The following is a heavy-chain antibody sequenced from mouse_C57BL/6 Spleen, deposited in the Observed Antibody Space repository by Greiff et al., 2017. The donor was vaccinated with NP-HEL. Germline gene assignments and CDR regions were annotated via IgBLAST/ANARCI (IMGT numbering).Heavy chain of an antibody. J-gene: IGHJ3*01. Sequence: EVMLVESGGGLVKPGGSLKLSCAASGFTFSSYTMSWVRQTPEKRLEWVATISGGGGNTYYPDSVKGRFTISRDNAKNTLYLQMSSLRSEDTALYYCARLGYYDYDGLNWGQGTLVTVSA. D-gene: IGHD2-4*01. CDR3: ARLGYYDYDGLN. CDR2: ISGGGGNT. CDR1: GFTFSSYT. V-gene: IGHV5-9*01.